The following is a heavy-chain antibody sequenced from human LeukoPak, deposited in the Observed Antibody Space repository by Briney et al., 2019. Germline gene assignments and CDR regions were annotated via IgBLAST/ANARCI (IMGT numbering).Heavy chain of an antibody. Sequence: GRSLRLSCAASGFTFDDYAMHWVRQAPGKGLEWVSGISWKSGSIGYADSVKGRFTISRDNAKNSLYLQMNSLRAEDTAVYYCASVWSANHWGQGTLVTVSS. CDR3: ASVWSANH. CDR2: ISWKSGSI. CDR1: GFTFDDYA. D-gene: IGHD3-3*01. J-gene: IGHJ5*02. V-gene: IGHV3-9*01.